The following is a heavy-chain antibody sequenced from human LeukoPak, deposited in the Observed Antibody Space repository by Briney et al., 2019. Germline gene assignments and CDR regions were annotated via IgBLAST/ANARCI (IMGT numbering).Heavy chain of an antibody. V-gene: IGHV3-48*01. D-gene: IGHD3-22*01. J-gene: IGHJ4*02. CDR3: ARDGDTYYYDSSGYLDY. CDR2: ISSSSSTI. Sequence: GGSLRLSCAASGFTFSSYSMNWVRQAPGKGLEWVSYISSSSSTIYYADSVKGRFTISRDNAKNSLYLQMNSLRAEDTAVYYCARDGDTYYYDSSGYLDYWGQGTLVTVSS. CDR1: GFTFSSYS.